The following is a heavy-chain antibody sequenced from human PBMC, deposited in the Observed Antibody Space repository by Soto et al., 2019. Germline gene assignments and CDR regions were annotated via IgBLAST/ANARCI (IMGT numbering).Heavy chain of an antibody. CDR2: INPDGSAT. CDR3: GRGGSDSPMAPGY. CDR1: GVTLGSYW. J-gene: IGHJ4*02. Sequence: PGGSLRLSCAASGVTLGSYWMHWVRQAPGKGLVWVSRINPDGSATNYADSVKGRFTISRENAKNTLYLQMNSLRAEDTAVFYCGRGGSDSPMAPGYWGQGTLVTVS. V-gene: IGHV3-74*01. D-gene: IGHD5-18*01.